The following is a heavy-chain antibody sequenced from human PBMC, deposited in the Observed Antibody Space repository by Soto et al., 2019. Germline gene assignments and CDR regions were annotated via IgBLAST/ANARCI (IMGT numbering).Heavy chain of an antibody. CDR3: AREGTVPAAMYDWFDP. D-gene: IGHD2-2*01. V-gene: IGHV1-69*08. Sequence: QVQLVQSGAEVKKPGSSVKVSCKASGGTFSSYTISWVRQAPGQGLEWMGRIIPILGIANYAQKFQGRVTITADKSTSTAYMELSSLRSEDTAVYYCAREGTVPAAMYDWFDPWGQGTLVTVSS. J-gene: IGHJ5*02. CDR1: GGTFSSYT. CDR2: IIPILGIA.